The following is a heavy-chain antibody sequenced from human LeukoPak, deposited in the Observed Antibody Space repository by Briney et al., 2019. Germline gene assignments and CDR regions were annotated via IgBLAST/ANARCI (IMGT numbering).Heavy chain of an antibody. Sequence: PSETLSLTCAVYGGSFSGYYWSWIRQPPGKGLEWIGETNHSGSTNYNPSLKSRVTISVDTSKNQFSLKLSSVTAADTAVYYCARSGYSSGWYLNKDYYYYYGMDVWGQGTTVTVSS. J-gene: IGHJ6*02. CDR3: ARSGYSSGWYLNKDYYYYYGMDV. CDR1: GGSFSGYY. V-gene: IGHV4-34*01. D-gene: IGHD6-19*01. CDR2: TNHSGST.